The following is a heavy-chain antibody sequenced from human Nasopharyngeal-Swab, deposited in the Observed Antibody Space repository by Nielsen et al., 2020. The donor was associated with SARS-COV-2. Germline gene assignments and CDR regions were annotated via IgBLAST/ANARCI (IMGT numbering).Heavy chain of an antibody. D-gene: IGHD1/OR15-1a*01. V-gene: IGHV3-30*02. CDR3: ARDYKWNNVRYFDY. CDR1: AFTFSSYG. CDR2: IGYDGSNK. J-gene: IGHJ4*02. Sequence: GESLKISCAASAFTFSSYGMHWVRQAPGKGLEWVAFIGYDGSNKYYADSVKGRFTISRDSSKNTVYLQMNSLRAEDTAVYYCARDYKWNNVRYFDYWGQGTLVTVSS.